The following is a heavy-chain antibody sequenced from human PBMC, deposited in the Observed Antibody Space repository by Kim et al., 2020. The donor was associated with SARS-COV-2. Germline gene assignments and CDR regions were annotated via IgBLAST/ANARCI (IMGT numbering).Heavy chain of an antibody. CDR1: GYTFTSYD. J-gene: IGHJ5*02. D-gene: IGHD4-17*01. V-gene: IGHV1-8*01. CDR3: ARGCYYGDSYWFDP. Sequence: ASLKVSCKASGYTFTSYDINWVRQATGQGLEWMGWMNPNSGNTGYAQKFQGRVTMTRNTSISTAYMELSSLRSEDTAVYYCARGCYYGDSYWFDPWGQGTLVTFSS. CDR2: MNPNSGNT.